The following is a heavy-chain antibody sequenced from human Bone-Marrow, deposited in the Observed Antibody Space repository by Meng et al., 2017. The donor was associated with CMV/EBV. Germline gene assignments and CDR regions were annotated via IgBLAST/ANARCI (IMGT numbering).Heavy chain of an antibody. J-gene: IGHJ6*02. D-gene: IGHD6-13*01. CDR3: AKDIAAGYYYYYGMDV. V-gene: IGHV3-33*06. Sequence: LSLTCAASGFTFSSYGMHWVRQAPGKGLEWVAVIWYDGSNKYYADSVKGRFTISRDNSKNTLYLQMNSLRAEDTAVYYCAKDIAAGYYYYYGMDVWGQGTTVTVSS. CDR1: GFTFSSYG. CDR2: IWYDGSNK.